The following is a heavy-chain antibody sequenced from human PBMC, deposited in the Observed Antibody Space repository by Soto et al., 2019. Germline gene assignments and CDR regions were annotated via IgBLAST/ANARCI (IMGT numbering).Heavy chain of an antibody. Sequence: GGSLRLSCAASGFTFSSYAMSWVRQAPGKGLEWVSAISGSGGSTYYADSVKGRFTISRDNSKNTLYLQMNSLRAEDTAVYYCAKDRYSSSWYGTLFEYWGQGTLVTVSS. CDR1: GFTFSSYA. D-gene: IGHD6-13*01. CDR3: AKDRYSSSWYGTLFEY. J-gene: IGHJ4*02. CDR2: ISGSGGST. V-gene: IGHV3-23*01.